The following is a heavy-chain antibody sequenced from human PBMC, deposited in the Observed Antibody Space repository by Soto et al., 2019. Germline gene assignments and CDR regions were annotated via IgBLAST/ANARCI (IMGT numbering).Heavy chain of an antibody. Sequence: GGSLRLSCAASGFTFSSYAMSWVRQAPGKGLEWVSAISGSGGSTYYADSVKGRFTISRDNSKNTLYLQMNSLRAEDTAVYYCEKDLGYCSGGSCSYDAFDIWGQGTMVTVSS. J-gene: IGHJ3*02. CDR1: GFTFSSYA. V-gene: IGHV3-23*01. CDR3: EKDLGYCSGGSCSYDAFDI. CDR2: ISGSGGST. D-gene: IGHD2-15*01.